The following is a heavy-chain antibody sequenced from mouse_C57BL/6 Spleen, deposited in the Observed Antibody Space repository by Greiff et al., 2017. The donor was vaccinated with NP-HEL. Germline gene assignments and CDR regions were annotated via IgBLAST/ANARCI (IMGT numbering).Heavy chain of an antibody. CDR1: GYTFTDYY. Sequence: EVQLQQSGPELVKPGASVKISCKASGYTFTDYYMNWVKQSHGKSLEWIGDINPNNGGTSYNQKFKGKATLTVDKSSSTAYMELRSLTSEDSAVYYCARSLDYGSSYNWFAYWGQGTLVTVSA. V-gene: IGHV1-26*01. CDR3: ARSLDYGSSYNWFAY. CDR2: INPNNGGT. D-gene: IGHD1-1*01. J-gene: IGHJ3*01.